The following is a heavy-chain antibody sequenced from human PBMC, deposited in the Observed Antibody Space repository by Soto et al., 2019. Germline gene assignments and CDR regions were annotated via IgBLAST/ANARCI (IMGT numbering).Heavy chain of an antibody. J-gene: IGHJ4*02. D-gene: IGHD1-1*01. CDR2: IFWDDDK. V-gene: IGHV2-5*02. Sequence: QITLRESGPPLVKPTQTLTLTCTFSGFSLSTSGVGVGWIRQPPAKALEWLGIIFWDDDKRYRPSLKRRVSITKDTSKNQLVLTMTNMDPVDTDTYYCAHLAWKEMWPRAPVVNWGQGTPVTVSS. CDR3: AHLAWKEMWPRAPVVN. CDR1: GFSLSTSGVG.